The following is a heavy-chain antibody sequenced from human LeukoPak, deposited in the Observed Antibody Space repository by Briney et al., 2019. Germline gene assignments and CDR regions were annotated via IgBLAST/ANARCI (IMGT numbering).Heavy chain of an antibody. CDR1: GYTFTDYY. D-gene: IGHD6-13*01. V-gene: IGHV1-2*02. CDR2: IDPKSGAT. J-gene: IGHJ4*02. Sequence: GASVKVSCKASGYTFTDYYIHWLRQAPGRGPEWLGWIDPKSGATYYAEKFQGRVTMTGDTSIDTAYMQQSRLTSDDTAVYYCARSPGSSSYWGPFDVWGQGALVTVSS. CDR3: ARSPGSSSYWGPFDV.